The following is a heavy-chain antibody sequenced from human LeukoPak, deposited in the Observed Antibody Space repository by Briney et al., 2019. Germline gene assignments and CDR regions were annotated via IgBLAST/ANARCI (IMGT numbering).Heavy chain of an antibody. Sequence: PSETLSLTCTVSGGSISNYYWNWIRQPAGKGLEWIGHIYTSGSAIYNPSLKSRVTMAVDTSKNEFSLKLYSVTAADTAVYYCARGHRSGWYYFDYWGQGTLVTVSS. CDR1: GGSISNYY. CDR2: IYTSGSA. V-gene: IGHV4-4*07. D-gene: IGHD6-19*01. CDR3: ARGHRSGWYYFDY. J-gene: IGHJ4*02.